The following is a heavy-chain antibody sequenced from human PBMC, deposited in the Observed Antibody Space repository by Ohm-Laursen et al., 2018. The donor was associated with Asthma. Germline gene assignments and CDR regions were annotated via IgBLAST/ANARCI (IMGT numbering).Heavy chain of an antibody. Sequence: SLRLSCSASGFTFSIYGIHWVRQAPGKGLEWVAAISFDGSVTFYGDSVKGRFSISRDNSKNTLYLQMNSLRAEDTAVYYCALITIFGVVIDYWGQGTLVTVSS. J-gene: IGHJ4*02. CDR2: ISFDGSVT. D-gene: IGHD3-3*01. V-gene: IGHV3-30*03. CDR3: ALITIFGVVIDY. CDR1: GFTFSIYG.